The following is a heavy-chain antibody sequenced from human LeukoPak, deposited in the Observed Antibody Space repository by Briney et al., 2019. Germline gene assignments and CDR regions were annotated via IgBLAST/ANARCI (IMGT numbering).Heavy chain of an antibody. J-gene: IGHJ4*02. D-gene: IGHD3-10*01. V-gene: IGHV4-4*07. CDR1: GGSFTSFY. CDR2: MFGSGST. Sequence: SETLSLTCAVSGGSFTSFYWSWIRQPAGEGLEYIGRMFGSGSTNYSPSLKSRVTISVDTSKNHFSLKLTSVTAADTAVYYCARGRFPVGYYDHWGQGFLVTVFS. CDR3: ARGRFPVGYYDH.